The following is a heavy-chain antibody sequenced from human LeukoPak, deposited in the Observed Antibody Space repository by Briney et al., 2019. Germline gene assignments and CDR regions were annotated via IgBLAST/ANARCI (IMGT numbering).Heavy chain of an antibody. V-gene: IGHV3-49*04. J-gene: IGHJ4*02. D-gene: IGHD3-9*01. CDR1: GFNFAEYA. CDR2: IRSNTFGGTT. Sequence: GRSLRLSCIASGFNFAEYAVSWVRQAQGKGLEWLGFIRSNTFGGTTEYAASVKGRFIISRDDSKNIAYLQMNSLVTEGTAVYYCTRDSLTGDSFLRGGDYWGQGALVTVSS. CDR3: TRDSLTGDSFLRGGDY.